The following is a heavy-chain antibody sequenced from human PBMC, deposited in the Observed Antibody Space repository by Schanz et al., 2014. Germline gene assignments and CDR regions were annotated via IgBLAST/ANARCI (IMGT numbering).Heavy chain of an antibody. CDR2: IYYSGST. V-gene: IGHV4-30-4*07. CDR1: GGSISSGGYT. Sequence: QVQLQESGPGLVKPSQTLSLTCAVSGGSISSGGYTWSWIRQPPGKGLEWIGYIYYSGSTYYNPSPKMRVTISVDTSKNQFSLMLGSVTAADTAVYYCARAAGPVDYWGQGTLVTVSS. D-gene: IGHD6-13*01. J-gene: IGHJ4*02. CDR3: ARAAGPVDY.